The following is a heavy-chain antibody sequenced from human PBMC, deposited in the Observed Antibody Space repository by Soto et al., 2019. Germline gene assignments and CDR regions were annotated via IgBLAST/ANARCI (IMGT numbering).Heavy chain of an antibody. J-gene: IGHJ4*02. Sequence: VAPVKVSCKASGGTFSTYAISWVRQAPGQGLEWMGGIIPIFGTANYAQKFQGRVTITADKSTSTAYMELSSLRSEDTAVYYCAAIMAMVDYWGQGTLVTVSS. CDR2: IIPIFGTA. D-gene: IGHD5-18*01. CDR1: GGTFSTYA. V-gene: IGHV1-69*06. CDR3: AAIMAMVDY.